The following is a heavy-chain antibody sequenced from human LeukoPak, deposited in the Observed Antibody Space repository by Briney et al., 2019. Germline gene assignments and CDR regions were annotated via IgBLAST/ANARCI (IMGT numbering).Heavy chain of an antibody. CDR3: AREVGGEGVDY. Sequence: SQTLSLTCTVSGGSISSGSYYWSWIRQPAGKGLEWIRRIYTSGSTNYNPSLKSRVTISVDRSKNQFSLKLSSVTAADTAVYYCAREVGGEGVDYWGQGTLVTVSS. J-gene: IGHJ4*02. CDR2: IYTSGST. D-gene: IGHD3-16*01. V-gene: IGHV4-61*02. CDR1: GGSISSGSYY.